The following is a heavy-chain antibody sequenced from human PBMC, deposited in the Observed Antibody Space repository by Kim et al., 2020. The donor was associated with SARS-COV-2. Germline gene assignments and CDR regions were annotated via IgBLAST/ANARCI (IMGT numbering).Heavy chain of an antibody. CDR3: VRDWNYIPDY. Sequence: ASVKVSCKASGYTFTSYGVSWVRQAPGQGLEWVGWIRADNGNTNYGQKLQGRVTMTTDTSTSTAYMELRSLRSDDTAMYYCVRDWNYIPDYWDQGTLVTVSS. V-gene: IGHV1-18*01. J-gene: IGHJ4*02. CDR1: GYTFTSYG. D-gene: IGHD1-7*01. CDR2: IRADNGNT.